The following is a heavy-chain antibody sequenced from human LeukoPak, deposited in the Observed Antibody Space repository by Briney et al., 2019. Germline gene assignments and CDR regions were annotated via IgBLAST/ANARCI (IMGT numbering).Heavy chain of an antibody. D-gene: IGHD6-13*01. CDR1: GFTFSSYW. CDR3: AREGYDYGMDV. CDR2: IASDGSST. V-gene: IGHV3-74*01. J-gene: IGHJ6*02. Sequence: GGSLRLSCAASGFTFSSYWMNWVRQAPGKGLVWVSRIASDGSSTTYADSVKGRFSISRDNAKNTLYLQMNSLRAEDTAVYYCAREGYDYGMDVWGQGTTVTVSS.